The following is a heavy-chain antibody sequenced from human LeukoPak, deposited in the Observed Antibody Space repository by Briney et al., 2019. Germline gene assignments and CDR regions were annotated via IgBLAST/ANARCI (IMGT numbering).Heavy chain of an antibody. Sequence: SETLSLTCAVYGGSFSGYYWSWIRQPPGKGLEWIGDINHSGSTNYNPSLKSRVTISVDTSKNQFSLKLSSVTAADTAVYYCARGGIPRATYYYDSSGYYYGYNWFDPWGQGTLVTVSS. CDR2: INHSGST. CDR1: GGSFSGYY. D-gene: IGHD3-22*01. CDR3: ARGGIPRATYYYDSSGYYYGYNWFDP. J-gene: IGHJ5*02. V-gene: IGHV4-34*01.